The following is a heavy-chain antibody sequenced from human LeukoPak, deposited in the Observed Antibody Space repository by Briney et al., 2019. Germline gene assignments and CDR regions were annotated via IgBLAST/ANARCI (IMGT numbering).Heavy chain of an antibody. Sequence: GGSLRLSCAASGFTFSSYGMSWVRQAPGKGLEWVSYISSSGSTIYYADSVKGRFTISRDNAKNSLYLQMNSLRAEDTAVYYCARSLSEAPGRIVVVTAIHDAFDIWGQGTMVTVSS. CDR1: GFTFSSYG. J-gene: IGHJ3*02. D-gene: IGHD2-21*02. CDR2: ISSSGSTI. V-gene: IGHV3-48*04. CDR3: ARSLSEAPGRIVVVTAIHDAFDI.